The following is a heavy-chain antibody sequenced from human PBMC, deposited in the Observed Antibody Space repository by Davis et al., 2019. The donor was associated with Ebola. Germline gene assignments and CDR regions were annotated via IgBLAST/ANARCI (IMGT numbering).Heavy chain of an antibody. CDR2: VNPSGGST. J-gene: IGHJ4*02. CDR1: RYTFTSYY. Sequence: ASSVKVSCKAFRYTFTSYYIHWVRQAPGQGLQWMGIVNPSGGSTTYAHKFQGRVTMTRDMSTSTVYMELSSLRSEDTAVYYCASGTYYGSGSYIDYWGQGTLVTVSS. CDR3: ASGTYYGSGSYIDY. V-gene: IGHV1-46*01. D-gene: IGHD3-10*01.